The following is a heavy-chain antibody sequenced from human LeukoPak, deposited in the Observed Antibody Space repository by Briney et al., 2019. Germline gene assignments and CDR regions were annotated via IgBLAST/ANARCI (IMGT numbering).Heavy chain of an antibody. CDR3: ARRRIAAAPPPRWFDP. Sequence: ASVKVSCKTSGYTFTSYYVHWVRQAPGQGLEYMGVIYPHSDTTSYAQKFQGRVTMTRDTSTSTAYMELSSQRSEDIDMYYCARRRIAAAPPPRWFDPWGQGTLVTVSS. J-gene: IGHJ5*02. CDR1: GYTFTSYY. D-gene: IGHD6-13*01. CDR2: IYPHSDTT. V-gene: IGHV1-46*01.